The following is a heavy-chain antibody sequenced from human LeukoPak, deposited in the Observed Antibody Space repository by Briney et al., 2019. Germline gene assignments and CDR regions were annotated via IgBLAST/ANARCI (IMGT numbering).Heavy chain of an antibody. Sequence: SGGSLRLSCAASGFTFSSYSMNWVRQAPGKGLEWVSYISISGSTMYYADSVRGRFTISRDNAKNSVYLQMDSLRADDTAVYYCVGDRFDYALDYWGQGALVTVSS. CDR1: GFTFSSYS. CDR2: ISISGSTM. CDR3: VGDRFDYALDY. J-gene: IGHJ4*02. V-gene: IGHV3-48*04. D-gene: IGHD4-17*01.